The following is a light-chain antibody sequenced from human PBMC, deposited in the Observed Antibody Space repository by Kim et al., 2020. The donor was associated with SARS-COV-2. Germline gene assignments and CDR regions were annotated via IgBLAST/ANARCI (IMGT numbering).Light chain of an antibody. CDR1: RRGVDCCHF. V-gene: IGLV2-14*03. Sequence: QWITFACVRPRRGVDCCHFMSRHQPQQGATPKLMIHDVTMRPSGVSDRCSGSRSGNAAALTISVLQTEDEANNYCISYTRTTTLVFGGGTQLTV. J-gene: IGLJ2*01. CDR2: DVT. CDR3: ISYTRTTTLV.